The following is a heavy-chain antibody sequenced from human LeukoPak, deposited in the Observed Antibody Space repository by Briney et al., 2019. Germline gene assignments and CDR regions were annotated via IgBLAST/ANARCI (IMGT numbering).Heavy chain of an antibody. CDR2: IYYGGNT. Sequence: SETLSLTCTVSGGSISSSSYYWGWIRQPPGEGLGWIGRIYYGGNTYYNPSLKSRVTMSVDTSKNQFSLKLSSVTAADTAVYYCAGQGHIGYTYGYWGQGTLVTVSS. V-gene: IGHV4-39*01. J-gene: IGHJ4*02. CDR3: AGQGHIGYTYGY. D-gene: IGHD5-18*01. CDR1: GGSISSSSYY.